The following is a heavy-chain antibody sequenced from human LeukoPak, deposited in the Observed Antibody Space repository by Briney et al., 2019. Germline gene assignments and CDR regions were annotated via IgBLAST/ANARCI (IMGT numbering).Heavy chain of an antibody. Sequence: PSETLSLTCTVSGGSISSGDYYWSWIRQPPGKGLEWLGYIYYSGSTYYNPSLKSRVTISVDTSKNQFSLKLSSVTVADTAVYYCARGGHYYDSSGYYYGVYYFDYWGQGTLVTVSS. D-gene: IGHD3-22*01. CDR3: ARGGHYYDSSGYYYGVYYFDY. CDR2: IYYSGST. V-gene: IGHV4-30-4*08. J-gene: IGHJ4*02. CDR1: GGSISSGDYY.